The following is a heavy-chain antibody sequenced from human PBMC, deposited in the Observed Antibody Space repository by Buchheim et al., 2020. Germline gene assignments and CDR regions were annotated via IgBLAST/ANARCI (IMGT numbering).Heavy chain of an antibody. D-gene: IGHD3-22*01. V-gene: IGHV3-11*01. Sequence: QMQLVESGGGLVKPGGSLRLSCTGSEFTFSDYYMSWIRQAPGKGLEWVSNISPTGSTINYADSVKGRFTISRDNAENSLYLEMNSMRAEDTAIYYCARIPDYYDSSGYFDYWGQGTL. J-gene: IGHJ4*02. CDR2: ISPTGSTI. CDR3: ARIPDYYDSSGYFDY. CDR1: EFTFSDYY.